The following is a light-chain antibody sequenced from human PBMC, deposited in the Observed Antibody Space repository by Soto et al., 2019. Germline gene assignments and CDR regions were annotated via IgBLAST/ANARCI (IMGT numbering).Light chain of an antibody. J-gene: IGKJ2*01. CDR1: PTVAGNY. CDR2: GAS. V-gene: IGKV3-20*01. CDR3: QQCGPSLKYT. Sequence: EIVLTQSPGTLSLSPGERATLSCRASPTVAGNYLAWYQQKPGQAPRLLIYGASNRATGIPDRFSGSGSGTDFTLTISRLEPEDFAVYYCQQCGPSLKYTFGQGTTLEIK.